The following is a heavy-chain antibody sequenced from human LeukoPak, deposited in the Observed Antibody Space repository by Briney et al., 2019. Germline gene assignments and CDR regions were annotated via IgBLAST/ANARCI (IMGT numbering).Heavy chain of an antibody. D-gene: IGHD6-13*01. J-gene: IGHJ4*01. Sequence: GGSLRLSCRTSGFSVNNNYMSWVRQAPGRGLGWVSTIYGGGGTSYADSVKGRFTISRDQSTNTVFLQMTTLRAEDTATYFCARELRMAAGFSQFDYWGNGTLVAVSS. CDR1: GFSVNNNY. CDR3: ARELRMAAGFSQFDY. V-gene: IGHV3-53*01. CDR2: IYGGGGT.